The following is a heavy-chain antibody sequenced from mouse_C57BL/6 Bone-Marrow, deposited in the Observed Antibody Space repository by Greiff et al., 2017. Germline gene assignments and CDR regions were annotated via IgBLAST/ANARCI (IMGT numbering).Heavy chain of an antibody. J-gene: IGHJ4*01. D-gene: IGHD2-2*01. V-gene: IGHV1-82*01. CDR3: AIWLRQAMDY. CDR1: GYAFSSSW. CDR2: IYPGDGDT. Sequence: QVQLKQSGPELVKPGASVKISCKASGYAFSSSWMNWVKQRPGKGLEWIGRIYPGDGDTNYNGKFKGKDTLTAGKSSSTAYMQLSSLTSEDSAVYFCAIWLRQAMDYWGQGTSVTVSS.